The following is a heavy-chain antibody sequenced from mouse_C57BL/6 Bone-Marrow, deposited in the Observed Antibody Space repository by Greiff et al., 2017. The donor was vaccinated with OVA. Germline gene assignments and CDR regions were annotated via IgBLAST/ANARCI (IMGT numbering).Heavy chain of an antibody. CDR1: GYTFTDYY. J-gene: IGHJ2*01. CDR3: ARSRRLRDYFDY. CDR2: IYPGSGNI. V-gene: IGHV1-76*01. Sequence: VQGVESGAELVRPGASVKLSCKASGYTFTDYYISWVKQRPGQGLEWIARIYPGSGNIYYNEKFKGKATLTAEKSSSTAYMQLSSLTSDDSAVYFCARSRRLRDYFDYWGQGTTLTVSS. D-gene: IGHD2-2*01.